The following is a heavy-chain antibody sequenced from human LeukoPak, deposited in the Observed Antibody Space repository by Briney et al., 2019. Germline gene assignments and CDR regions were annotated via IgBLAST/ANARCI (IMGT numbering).Heavy chain of an antibody. D-gene: IGHD1-26*01. CDR2: VHLNGAT. V-gene: IGHV4-4*02. CDR1: GVSILSTNW. J-gene: IGHJ4*02. Sequence: KPSGTLSLTCAVSGVSILSTNWWSWVRQPPGKGLEWIGEVHLNGATNYNPSVEGRVTMSIDKSKNHLSLEVISVTAADTAMYYCTRESGAFSPFGFWGQGTLVTVSS. CDR3: TRESGAFSPFGF.